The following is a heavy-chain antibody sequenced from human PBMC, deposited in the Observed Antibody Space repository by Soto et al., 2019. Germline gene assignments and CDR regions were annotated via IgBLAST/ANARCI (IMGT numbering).Heavy chain of an antibody. CDR3: ARVRGTAGKRYFDY. V-gene: IGHV4-59*01. J-gene: IGHJ4*02. D-gene: IGHD6-13*01. Sequence: PSETLSLTCTVSGGSMIAYYWNWMRQPPGKGLQWIGYTYYSGSTTYNPSLKSRVTISVDSSKNQFSLKLDSVTPADTAVYYCARVRGTAGKRYFDYWGQGTMVTVYS. CDR1: GGSMIAYY. CDR2: TYYSGST.